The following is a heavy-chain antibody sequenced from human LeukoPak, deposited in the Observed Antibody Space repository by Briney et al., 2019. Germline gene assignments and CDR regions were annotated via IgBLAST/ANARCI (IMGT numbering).Heavy chain of an antibody. J-gene: IGHJ2*01. V-gene: IGHV4-61*01. CDR3: ARDYSSGWYGYFDL. D-gene: IGHD6-19*01. CDR2: IYYSGST. CDR1: GGSVSSGSYY. Sequence: SETLSLTCTVSGGSVSSGSYYWSWIRQHPGKGLEWFGYIYYSGSTNYNPSLKSQVTISVDTSKNQFSLKLSSVTAADTAVYYCARDYSSGWYGYFDLWGRGTLVTVSS.